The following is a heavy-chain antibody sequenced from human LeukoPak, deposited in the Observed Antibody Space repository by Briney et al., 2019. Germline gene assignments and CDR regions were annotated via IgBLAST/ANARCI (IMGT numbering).Heavy chain of an antibody. Sequence: GGSLRLSCAASGFTVSSNYMSWVRQAPGKGLEWVSLIYSGGSTYYADSVKGRFTISGDNSKNTLYLQMNSLRSEDTAVYYCATGRHWNQYDYWGQGTLVTVSS. V-gene: IGHV3-53*05. CDR3: ATGRHWNQYDY. CDR2: IYSGGST. CDR1: GFTVSSNY. J-gene: IGHJ4*02. D-gene: IGHD1-1*01.